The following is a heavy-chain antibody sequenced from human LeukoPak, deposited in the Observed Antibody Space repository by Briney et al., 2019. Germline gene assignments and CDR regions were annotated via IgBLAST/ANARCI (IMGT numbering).Heavy chain of an antibody. V-gene: IGHV4-59*01. J-gene: IGHJ3*02. CDR3: ARAGYSSSWYGDAFDI. D-gene: IGHD6-13*01. CDR2: IYYSGST. Sequence: PSETLSLTCTVSGGSISSYYWSWIRQPPGKGPEWIGYIYYSGSTNYNPSLKSRVTISVDTSKNQFSLKLSSVTAADTAVYYCARAGYSSSWYGDAFDIWGQGTMVTVSS. CDR1: GGSISSYY.